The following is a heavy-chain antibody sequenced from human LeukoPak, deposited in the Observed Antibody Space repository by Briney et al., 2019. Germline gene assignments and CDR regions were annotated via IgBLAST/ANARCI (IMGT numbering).Heavy chain of an antibody. V-gene: IGHV4-39*01. Sequence: SETLSLTCTVSGGSTSSSSYYWGWIRPPPGKGLGWIGSIYYSGSTYYNPSLKSRVTISVDTSKNQFSLKLSSVTAADTAVYYCARHLSIQLWSHWYFDLWGRGTLVTVSS. CDR3: ARHLSIQLWSHWYFDL. CDR1: GGSTSSSSYY. D-gene: IGHD5-18*01. CDR2: IYYSGST. J-gene: IGHJ2*01.